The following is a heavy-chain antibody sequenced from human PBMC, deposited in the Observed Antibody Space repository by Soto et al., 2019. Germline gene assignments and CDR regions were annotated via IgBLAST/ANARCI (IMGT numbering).Heavy chain of an antibody. D-gene: IGHD6-6*01. J-gene: IGHJ6*02. CDR3: ARNGTYSSSLSQYSGMDV. V-gene: IGHV1-69*01. CDR2: IVPMFGTP. CDR1: GGTFANFI. Sequence: QVQLVQSGAEVKEPGSSVRVSCKASGGTFANFIMNWVRQTPGQGLEWMGGIVPMFGTPTYAEKFKGRVTISATGSTSTAYMELTSLRSEATAVDYCARNGTYSSSLSQYSGMDVWGQGTTVTVS.